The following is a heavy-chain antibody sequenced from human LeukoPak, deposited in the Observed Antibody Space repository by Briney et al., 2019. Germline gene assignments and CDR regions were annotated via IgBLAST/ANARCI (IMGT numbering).Heavy chain of an antibody. J-gene: IGHJ4*02. CDR2: ISYDGSNK. CDR1: GFTLSSYA. V-gene: IGHV3-30*04. D-gene: IGHD2-21*02. CDR3: AKGIAYCGGDCYYDY. Sequence: GGSPRLSCAASGFTLSSYAMHWVRQAPGKGLEWVAVISYDGSNKYYADSVKGRFTISRDNSKNTLYLQMNSLRAEDTAVYYCAKGIAYCGGDCYYDYWGQGTLVTVSS.